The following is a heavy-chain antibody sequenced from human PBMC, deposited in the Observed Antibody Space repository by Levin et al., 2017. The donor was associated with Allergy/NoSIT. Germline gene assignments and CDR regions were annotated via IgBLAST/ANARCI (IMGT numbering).Heavy chain of an antibody. CDR3: ARGGCSATSCLDS. Sequence: GGSLRLSCAASGFTFSNYWMHWVRQAPGEGLVWVSQINSDGGNINYADSVKGRFTFSRDNAKNTVYLQMNSLRAEDTAVYYCARGGCSATSCLDSWGQGTLVTVSS. V-gene: IGHV3-74*01. CDR1: GFTFSNYW. CDR2: INSDGGNI. D-gene: IGHD2-2*01. J-gene: IGHJ4*02.